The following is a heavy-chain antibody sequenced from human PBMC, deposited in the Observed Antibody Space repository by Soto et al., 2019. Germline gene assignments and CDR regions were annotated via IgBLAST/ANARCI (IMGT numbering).Heavy chain of an antibody. CDR3: AMADYHKYFFDH. D-gene: IGHD4-17*01. Sequence: KTSETLSLTCTVSGTSIGTYYLSWIRQPPGRGLEWIGYIYYTGTTNYNSSLKSRVTISLDTSMTQFSLKLNSATTADTAVYYCAMADYHKYFFDHWGQGILVTVYS. J-gene: IGHJ4*02. CDR2: IYYTGTT. V-gene: IGHV4-59*01. CDR1: GTSIGTYY.